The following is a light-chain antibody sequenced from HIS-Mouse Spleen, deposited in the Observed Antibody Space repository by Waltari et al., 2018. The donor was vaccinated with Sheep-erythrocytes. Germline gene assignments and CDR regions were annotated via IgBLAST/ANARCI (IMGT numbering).Light chain of an antibody. Sequence: SYELTQPPSVSVSPGQTASITCSGDQLGDKYACWYQQKPGQSPVLVIYQDIKRPSGIPERFSGSNSGNTDTLTISGTQAMDEADYYCQAWDSSTAWNVVFGGGTKLTVL. CDR3: QAWDSSTAWNVV. J-gene: IGLJ2*01. CDR2: QDI. V-gene: IGLV3-1*01. CDR1: QLGDKY.